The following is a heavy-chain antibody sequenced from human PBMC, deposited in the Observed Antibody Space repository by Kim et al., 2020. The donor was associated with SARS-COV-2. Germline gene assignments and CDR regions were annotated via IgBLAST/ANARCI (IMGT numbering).Heavy chain of an antibody. CDR3: ARVSYSNYVEYYYYYYGMDV. Sequence: RFTISRDNAKNSLYLQMNSLRAEDTAVYYCARVSYSNYVEYYYYYYGMDVWGQGTTVTVSS. V-gene: IGHV3-11*06. D-gene: IGHD4-4*01. J-gene: IGHJ6*02.